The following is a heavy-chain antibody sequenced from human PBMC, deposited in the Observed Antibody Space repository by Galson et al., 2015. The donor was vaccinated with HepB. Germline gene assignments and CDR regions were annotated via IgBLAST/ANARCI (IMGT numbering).Heavy chain of an antibody. CDR1: GGSISSSRYY. Sequence: SETLSLTCTVSGGSISSSRYYWGWIRQPPGKGLEWIGSIYYSGSTYYNPSLKSRVTISVDTSKNQFSLKLSSVTAADTAVYYCARGEDDSSGYYYSLSWFDPWGQGTLVTVSS. V-gene: IGHV4-39*07. CDR3: ARGEDDSSGYYYSLSWFDP. J-gene: IGHJ5*02. D-gene: IGHD3-22*01. CDR2: IYYSGST.